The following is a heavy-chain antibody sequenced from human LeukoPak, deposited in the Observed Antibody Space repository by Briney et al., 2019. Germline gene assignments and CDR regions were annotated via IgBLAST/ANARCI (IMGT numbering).Heavy chain of an antibody. CDR2: ISYDGSNK. V-gene: IGHV3-30*03. Sequence: PGGSLRLSCAASGFTFSSYGMHWVRQAPGKGLEWVAVISYDGSNKYYADSVKGRFTISRDNSKNTLYLQMNSLRAEDTAVYYCARDSLRQKRINWFDPWGQGTLVTVSS. CDR1: GFTFSSYG. J-gene: IGHJ5*02. D-gene: IGHD4-17*01. CDR3: ARDSLRQKRINWFDP.